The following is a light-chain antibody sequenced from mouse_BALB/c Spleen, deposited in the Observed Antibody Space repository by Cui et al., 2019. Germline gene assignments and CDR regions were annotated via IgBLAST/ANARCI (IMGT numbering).Light chain of an antibody. CDR2: YAS. CDR3: QQSNSWPFT. Sequence: DILLTQSPAILSVSPGERVSFSCRASQSIGTSIHWYQQRTNGSPRLLIKYASESISGIPSRFSGSGSGTDFTLSINSVESEDIADYYCQQSNSWPFTFGSGTKVGNKT. CDR1: QSIGTS. J-gene: IGKJ4*01. V-gene: IGKV5-48*01.